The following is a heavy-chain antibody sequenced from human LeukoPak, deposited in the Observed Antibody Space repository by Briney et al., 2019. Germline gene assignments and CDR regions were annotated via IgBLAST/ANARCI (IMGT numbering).Heavy chain of an antibody. CDR3: ARRPTTVTTTGAFDI. CDR2: IYPGDSDT. V-gene: IGHV5-51*01. Sequence: RSGESLKISCKGSGYRFTSYWIGWVRQMPGKGLEWMGIIYPGDSDTRYSPSFQGQVNISAHKFIRTAYLQWRSLKASDTAMYYCARRPTTVTTTGAFDIGGQGTMDRVFS. D-gene: IGHD4-17*01. J-gene: IGHJ3*02. CDR1: GYRFTSYW.